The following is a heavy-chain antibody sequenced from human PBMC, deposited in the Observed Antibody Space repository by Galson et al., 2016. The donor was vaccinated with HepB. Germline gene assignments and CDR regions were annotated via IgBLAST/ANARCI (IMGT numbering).Heavy chain of an antibody. CDR2: ISYDGSEE. CDR1: GFIFSDYA. J-gene: IGHJ4*02. CDR3: VGDRDGQRHMVHGEY. D-gene: IGHD3-10*01. V-gene: IGHV3-30*07. Sequence: SLRLSCAVSGFIFSDYAMHWVRQAPGKGLEWVAVISYDGSEEFYADSLKGRFTISRDNSRDTLYLQMNSLRDEDTAVYFCVGDRDGQRHMVHGEYWGQGTLVTVSS.